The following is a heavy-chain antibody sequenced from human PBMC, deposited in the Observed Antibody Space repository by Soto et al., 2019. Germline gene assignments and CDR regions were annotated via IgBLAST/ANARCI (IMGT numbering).Heavy chain of an antibody. Sequence: GGSLRLSCAASGFTFSSYAMHWVRQAPGKGLEWVAVISYDGSNKYYADSVKGRFTISRDNSKNTLYLQMNSLRAEDTAVYYCAREFWESSGYYYPTIDYWGQGTLVTVSS. V-gene: IGHV3-30-3*01. D-gene: IGHD3-22*01. CDR3: AREFWESSGYYYPTIDY. CDR1: GFTFSSYA. J-gene: IGHJ4*02. CDR2: ISYDGSNK.